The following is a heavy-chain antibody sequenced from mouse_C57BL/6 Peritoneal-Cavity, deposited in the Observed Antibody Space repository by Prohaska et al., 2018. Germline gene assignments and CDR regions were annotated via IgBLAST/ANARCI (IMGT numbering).Heavy chain of an antibody. J-gene: IGHJ3*01. CDR3: ARDPAWFAY. V-gene: IGHV5-17*01. CDR1: GFTFSDYG. CDR2: ISSGSSTI. Sequence: EVQLVESGGGLVKPGGSLKLSCAASGFTFSDYGMHWVRQAPEKGLDCVAYISSGSSTIYYADTVKGRFTISRDNAKNTLFLQMTSLRSEDTAMYYCARDPAWFAYWGQGTLVTVSA.